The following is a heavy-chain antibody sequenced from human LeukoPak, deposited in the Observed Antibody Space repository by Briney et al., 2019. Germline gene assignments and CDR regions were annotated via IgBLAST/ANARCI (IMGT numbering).Heavy chain of an antibody. CDR2: ISSSSSYI. D-gene: IGHD3-10*01. CDR1: GFTFSSYS. J-gene: IGHJ4*02. V-gene: IGHV3-21*04. CDR3: AKDIGLWFGEYYFDY. Sequence: GGSLRLSCAASGFTFSSYSMNWVRQAPGKGLEWVSSISSSSSYIYYADSVKGRFTISRDNAKNSLYLQMYSLRAEDTALYYCAKDIGLWFGEYYFDYWGQGTLVTVSS.